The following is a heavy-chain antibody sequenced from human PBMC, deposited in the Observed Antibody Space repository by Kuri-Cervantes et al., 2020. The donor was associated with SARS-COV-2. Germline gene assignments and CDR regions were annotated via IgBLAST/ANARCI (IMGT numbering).Heavy chain of an antibody. Sequence: GESLKISCAASGFTFSSYAMHWVRQAPGKGLEWVAVISYDGSNKYYADSVKGRFTISRDNSKNTLYLQMNSPRAEDTAVYYCARASLTVDAFDIWGQGTMVTVSS. CDR3: ARASLTVDAFDI. D-gene: IGHD4/OR15-4a*01. V-gene: IGHV3-30-3*01. CDR1: GFTFSSYA. J-gene: IGHJ3*02. CDR2: ISYDGSNK.